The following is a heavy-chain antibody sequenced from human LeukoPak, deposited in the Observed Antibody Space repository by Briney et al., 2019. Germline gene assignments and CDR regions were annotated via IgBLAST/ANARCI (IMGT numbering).Heavy chain of an antibody. Sequence: GGSLRLSCAASGFTFSSYAVSWVRQAPGKGLEWVLVIYSGGSTYYADSVKGRFTISRHISKNTLYLQMNSLRAEDTAVYYCARAGPYDAFDIWGQGTMVTVSS. J-gene: IGHJ3*02. CDR1: GFTFSSYA. V-gene: IGHV3-53*04. CDR2: IYSGGST. CDR3: ARAGPYDAFDI. D-gene: IGHD1-14*01.